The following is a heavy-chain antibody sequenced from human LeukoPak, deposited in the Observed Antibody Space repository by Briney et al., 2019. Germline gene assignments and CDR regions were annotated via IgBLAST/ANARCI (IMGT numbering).Heavy chain of an antibody. CDR3: ARPQRYGSGSMDV. Sequence: SETLSLTCTVSGSSISNYYWGWIRQPPGKGLEWIGSIYYSGSTYYNPSLKSRVTISVDTSKNQFSLKLSSVTAADTAVYYCARPQRYGSGSMDVWGKGTTVTISS. CDR2: IYYSGST. D-gene: IGHD3-10*01. J-gene: IGHJ6*04. CDR1: GSSISNYY. V-gene: IGHV4-39*01.